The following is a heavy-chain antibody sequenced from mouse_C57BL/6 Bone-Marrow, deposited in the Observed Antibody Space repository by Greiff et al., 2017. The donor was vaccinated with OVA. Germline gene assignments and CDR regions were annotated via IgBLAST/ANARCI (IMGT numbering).Heavy chain of an antibody. CDR2: INPNNGGT. CDR3: ARRGYLDAMDY. Sequence: EVQLQQSGPELVKPGASVKISCKASGYTFTDYYMNWVKQSHGKSLEWIGDINPNNGGTSYNQKFKGKATLTVDKSSSTAYMELRSLTSEDSAVYYCARRGYLDAMDYWGQGTSVTVSS. J-gene: IGHJ4*01. CDR1: GYTFTDYY. V-gene: IGHV1-26*01. D-gene: IGHD2-2*01.